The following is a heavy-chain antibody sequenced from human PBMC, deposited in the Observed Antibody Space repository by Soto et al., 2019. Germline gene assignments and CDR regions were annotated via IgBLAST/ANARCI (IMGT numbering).Heavy chain of an antibody. CDR1: GYTFTSYD. CDR3: ARVYGFYYYYYMDV. CDR2: MNPNSGNT. D-gene: IGHD2-8*02. J-gene: IGHJ6*03. V-gene: IGHV1-8*01. Sequence: ASVKVSCKASGYTFTSYDINWVRQATGQGLEWMGWMNPNSGNTGYAQKFQGRVTMTRNTSISTAYMELSSLRSEDTAVYYCARVYGFYYYYYMDVWGKGTTVTVSS.